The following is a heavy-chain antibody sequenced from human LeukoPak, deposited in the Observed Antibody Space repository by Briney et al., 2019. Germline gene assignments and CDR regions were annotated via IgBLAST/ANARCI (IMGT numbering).Heavy chain of an antibody. CDR1: GFTFSSYA. Sequence: GGSLRLSCAASGFTFSSYAMSWVRQAPGKGLEWVSAISGSGGSTYYADSVKGRFTISRDNSKNTLYLQMNSPRAEDTAVYYCAKNHDILTGNDALDIWGQGTMVTVSS. V-gene: IGHV3-23*01. CDR3: AKNHDILTGNDALDI. J-gene: IGHJ3*02. D-gene: IGHD3-9*01. CDR2: ISGSGGST.